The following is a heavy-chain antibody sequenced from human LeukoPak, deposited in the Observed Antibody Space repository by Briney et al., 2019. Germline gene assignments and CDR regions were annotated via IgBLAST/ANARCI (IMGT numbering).Heavy chain of an antibody. CDR2: IYYSGST. Sequence: SETLPLTCTVSGGSISSYYWSWIRQPPGKGLEWIGYIYYSGSTNYNPSLKSRVTISVDTSKNQFSLKLSSVTAADTAVYYCARGMITFGGVIDYFDYWGQGTLVTVSS. D-gene: IGHD3-16*02. J-gene: IGHJ4*02. V-gene: IGHV4-59*01. CDR1: GGSISSYY. CDR3: ARGMITFGGVIDYFDY.